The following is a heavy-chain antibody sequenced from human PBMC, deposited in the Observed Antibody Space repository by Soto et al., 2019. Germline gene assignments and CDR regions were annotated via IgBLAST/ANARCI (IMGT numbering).Heavy chain of an antibody. D-gene: IGHD3-3*01. J-gene: IGHJ4*02. Sequence: GGSLRLSCAVSGFSFGNYWMSWVRQAPGKGLEWLASINVDGSERYYLDSVKGRFTISRNNTNDSLSLQMNSLRGEDTAFYYCARDVGPVTIFGEALSGYFDFWGQGTLVTVSS. CDR2: INVDGSER. V-gene: IGHV3-7*03. CDR3: ARDVGPVTIFGEALSGYFDF. CDR1: GFSFGNYW.